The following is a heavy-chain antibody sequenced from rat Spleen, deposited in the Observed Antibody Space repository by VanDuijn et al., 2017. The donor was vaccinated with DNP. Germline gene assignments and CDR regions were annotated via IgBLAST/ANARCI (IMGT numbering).Heavy chain of an antibody. D-gene: IGHD4-3*01. CDR2: IWKHGAT. V-gene: IGHV2-41*01. CDR1: GFSLTSYN. CDR3: ARDLIIRDTTSAMDA. Sequence: QVQLKESGPGLVQPSQTLSLTCTVSGFSLTSYNVHWVRQPPGKGLEWMGVIWKHGATRYNSALKSRLCFSKATSKSQVFLQLNSLQTEDTATYYCARDLIIRDTTSAMDAWGQGTSVTVSS. J-gene: IGHJ4*01.